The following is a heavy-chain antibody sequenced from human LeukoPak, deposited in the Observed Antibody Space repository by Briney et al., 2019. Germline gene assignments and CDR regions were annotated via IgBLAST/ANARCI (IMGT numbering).Heavy chain of an antibody. CDR1: GFTFSSYG. D-gene: IGHD2-15*01. Sequence: GGSLRLSCAASGFTFSSYGMHWVRQAPGKGLEWVAVISYDGSNKYYADSVKGRFTISRDNSKNTLYLQMNSLRAEDTAVYYCAKEVAASYYNYYGMDVWGQGTTVTVSS. V-gene: IGHV3-30*18. CDR2: ISYDGSNK. CDR3: AKEVAASYYNYYGMDV. J-gene: IGHJ6*02.